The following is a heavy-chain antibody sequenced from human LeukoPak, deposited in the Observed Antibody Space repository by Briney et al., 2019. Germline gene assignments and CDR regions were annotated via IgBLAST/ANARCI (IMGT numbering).Heavy chain of an antibody. V-gene: IGHV1-2*02. Sequence: ASVKVSCKASGYTFTGYFMHWVRQAPGQGLEWMGWINPNSGGTNYAQKFQGRVTMTRDTSISTVYMELNWLRFDDTAVYFCARNYYGSGIYYNPGGYWGQGTLVTVSS. CDR2: INPNSGGT. CDR3: ARNYYGSGIYYNPGGY. D-gene: IGHD3-10*01. CDR1: GYTFTGYF. J-gene: IGHJ4*02.